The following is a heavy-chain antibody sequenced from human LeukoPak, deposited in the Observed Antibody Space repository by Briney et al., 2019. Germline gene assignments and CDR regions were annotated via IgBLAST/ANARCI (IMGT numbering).Heavy chain of an antibody. CDR2: IYPGDSDT. Sequence: GESLKISCKGSGYSFTSYWIGWVRQMPGKGLEWMGIIYPGDSDTRYSPSFQGQVTISADKSISTAYLQWSSLKASDTAMYYCARHGGDDYGDFRKRPPMYYYYYMDVWGKGTTVTVSS. J-gene: IGHJ6*03. V-gene: IGHV5-51*01. CDR3: ARHGGDDYGDFRKRPPMYYYYYMDV. CDR1: GYSFTSYW. D-gene: IGHD4-17*01.